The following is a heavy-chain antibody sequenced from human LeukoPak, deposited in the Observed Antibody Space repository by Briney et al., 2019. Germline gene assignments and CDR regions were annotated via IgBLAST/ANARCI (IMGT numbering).Heavy chain of an antibody. D-gene: IGHD5-18*01. CDR2: INPSGGST. J-gene: IGHJ4*02. Sequence: ASVKVSCKASGYTFTSYGISWVRQAPGHGLEWMGIINPSGGSTSYAQKFQGRVTMTRDMSTSTVYMELSSLRSEDTAVYYCAREGYSYGYVLGKIDYWGQGTLVTVSS. CDR1: GYTFTSYG. V-gene: IGHV1-46*01. CDR3: AREGYSYGYVLGKIDY.